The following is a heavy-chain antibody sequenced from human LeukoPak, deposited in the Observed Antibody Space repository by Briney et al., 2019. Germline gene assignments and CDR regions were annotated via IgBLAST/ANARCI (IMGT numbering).Heavy chain of an antibody. V-gene: IGHV3-73*01. J-gene: IGHJ4*02. CDR1: GFTFSGSA. Sequence: PGGSLKLSCAASGFTFSGSAMHWVRQASGKGLEWVGRIRSKANSYATAYAASVKGRSTISRDDSKNTAYLQMNSLKTEDTAVYYCTRHERDGDSRSGDFDYWGQGTLVTVSS. CDR2: IRSKANSYAT. CDR3: TRHERDGDSRSGDFDY. D-gene: IGHD2-21*01.